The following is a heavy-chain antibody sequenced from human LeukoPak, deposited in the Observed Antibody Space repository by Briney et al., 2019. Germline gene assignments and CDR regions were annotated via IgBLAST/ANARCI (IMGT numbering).Heavy chain of an antibody. J-gene: IGHJ4*02. CDR2: IYYSGST. V-gene: IGHV4-59*08. D-gene: IGHD6-19*01. Sequence: SETLSLTCTVSGGSISSYYWSWIRQPPGKGLEWIGYIYYSGSTNYNPSLRSRVTISVDTSKNQFSLKLSSVTAADTAVYYCARQEQWLASAAFDYWGQGTLVTVSS. CDR3: ARQEQWLASAAFDY. CDR1: GGSISSYY.